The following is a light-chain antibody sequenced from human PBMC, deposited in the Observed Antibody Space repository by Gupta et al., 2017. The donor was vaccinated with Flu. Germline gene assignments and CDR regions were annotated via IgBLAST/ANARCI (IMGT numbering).Light chain of an antibody. CDR2: AAY. CDR3: QQSFSTPWT. Sequence: PSSLSASVGDRVTITCRASQRIRSYLNWYQQKPGKAPKLLIYAAYSVQSGVPSTFSGDGSGTDFNLTISSLQPEDFATYHCQQSFSTPWTSGQGTKVGMK. V-gene: IGKV1-39*01. J-gene: IGKJ1*01. CDR1: QRIRSY.